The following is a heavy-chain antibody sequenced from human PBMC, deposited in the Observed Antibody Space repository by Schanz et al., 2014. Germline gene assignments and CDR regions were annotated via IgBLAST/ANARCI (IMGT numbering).Heavy chain of an antibody. CDR2: ISGSGGNT. J-gene: IGHJ3*02. D-gene: IGHD3-10*01. CDR3: AKGRFGELSAFDI. CDR1: GFTFSSYA. V-gene: IGHV3-23*01. Sequence: EVQLLESGGGLVQPGGSLRLSCAASGFTFSSYAMSWVRQAPGKGLEWVSAISGSGGNTYYADSVKGRFTISRDNSKNTLYLQMNSLRAEDTAVYYCAKGRFGELSAFDIWGQGTMVNVSS.